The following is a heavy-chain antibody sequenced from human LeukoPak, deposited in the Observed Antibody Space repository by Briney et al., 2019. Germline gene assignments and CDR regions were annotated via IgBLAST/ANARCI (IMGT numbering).Heavy chain of an antibody. V-gene: IGHV3-48*03. D-gene: IGHD4-23*01. CDR2: ISSSGSTI. CDR3: ARVPNDYGGNTHYYYYYMDV. CDR1: GFTFSSYE. J-gene: IGHJ6*03. Sequence: GGSLRLSCAASGFTFSSYEMNWVRQAPGKGLEWVSYISSSGSTIYYADSVKGRFTISRDNAKNSLYLQMNSLRAEDTAVYYCARVPNDYGGNTHYYYYYMDVWGKRTTVTVSS.